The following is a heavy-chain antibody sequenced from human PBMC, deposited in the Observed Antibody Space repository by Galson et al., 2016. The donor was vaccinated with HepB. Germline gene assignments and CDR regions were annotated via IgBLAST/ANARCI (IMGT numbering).Heavy chain of an antibody. CDR3: ARENGDYLFIDY. V-gene: IGHV3-23*01. J-gene: IGHJ4*02. D-gene: IGHD4-17*01. CDR2: ISGSGATT. Sequence: SLRLSCAASGFTFSSFAMSWVRQAPGKGPEWVSTISGSGATTYYADSMKGRFTISRENSKNTLYLHVNSLRAEDAAVYYCARENGDYLFIDYWGQGTLVTVSS. CDR1: GFTFSSFA.